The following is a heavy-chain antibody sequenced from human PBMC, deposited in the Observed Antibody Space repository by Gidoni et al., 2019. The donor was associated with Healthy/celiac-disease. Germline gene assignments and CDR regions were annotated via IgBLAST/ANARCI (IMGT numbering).Heavy chain of an antibody. J-gene: IGHJ5*02. V-gene: IGHV2-26*01. Sequence: QVTLKESGPVLVKPTETLTLTCTVSGFSLSNARMGVSWIRQPTGKALEWLAHIFSNDDKSYSTSLKSRLTISKDTSKSQVVLTMTKMDPVDTASYYCARMGYDFWSGYPPVWFDPWGQGTLVTVSS. CDR3: ARMGYDFWSGYPPVWFDP. CDR2: IFSNDDK. D-gene: IGHD3-3*01. CDR1: GFSLSNARMG.